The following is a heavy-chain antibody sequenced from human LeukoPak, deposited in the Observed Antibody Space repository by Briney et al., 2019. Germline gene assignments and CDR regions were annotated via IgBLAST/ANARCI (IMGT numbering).Heavy chain of an antibody. V-gene: IGHV4-39*07. J-gene: IGHJ5*02. CDR1: GGSISSSSYY. CDR2: INHSGST. D-gene: IGHD3-9*01. Sequence: SETLSLTCTVSGGSISSSSYYWSWIRQPPGKGLEWIGEINHSGSTNYNPSLKSRVTISVDTSKNQFSPKLSSVTAADTAVYYCARGTTAARLRYFLWYWFDPWGQGTLVTVSS. CDR3: ARGTTAARLRYFLWYWFDP.